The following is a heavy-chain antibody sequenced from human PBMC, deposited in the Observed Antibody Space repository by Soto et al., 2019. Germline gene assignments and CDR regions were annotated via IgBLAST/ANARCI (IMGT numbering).Heavy chain of an antibody. CDR1: GYTLTELS. CDR3: ATRSVYYDSSGYYSGWFDP. CDR2: FDPEDGET. J-gene: IGHJ5*02. V-gene: IGHV1-24*01. Sequence: GASVKVSCKVSGYTLTELSMHWVRQAPGKGLEWMGGFDPEDGETIYAQKFQGRVTMTEDTSTDTAYMELSSLRSEDTAVYYCATRSVYYDSSGYYSGWFDPWGQGTLVTVSS. D-gene: IGHD3-22*01.